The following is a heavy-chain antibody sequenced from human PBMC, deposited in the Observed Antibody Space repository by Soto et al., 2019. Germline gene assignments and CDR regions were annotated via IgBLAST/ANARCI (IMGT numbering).Heavy chain of an antibody. CDR2: INPNSGGT. CDR1: GYTFTGYY. J-gene: IGHJ4*02. CDR3: ARDRTMTTVTSTGFDY. D-gene: IGHD4-4*01. Sequence: ASVKVSCKASGYTFTGYYMHWVRQAPGQGLEWMGWINPNSGGTNYAQKFQGWVTMTRDTSISTAYMELSRLRSDDTVVYYCARDRTMTTVTSTGFDYWGQGTLVTVSS. V-gene: IGHV1-2*04.